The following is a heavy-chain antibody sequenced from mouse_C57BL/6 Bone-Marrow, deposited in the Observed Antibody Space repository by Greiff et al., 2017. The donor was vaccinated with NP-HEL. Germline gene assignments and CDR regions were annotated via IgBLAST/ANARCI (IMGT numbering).Heavy chain of an antibody. CDR2: INPSSGYT. D-gene: IGHD1-1*01. Sequence: QVQLQQSGAELARPGASVKMSCKASGYTFTSYTMHWVKQRPGQGLEWIGYINPSSGYTKYNQKFKDKATLTADKSSSTAYMQLSSLTSEDSAVYYCARFGYYYGSSYDAMDYWGQGTSITVSS. V-gene: IGHV1-4*01. CDR1: GYTFTSYT. J-gene: IGHJ4*01. CDR3: ARFGYYYGSSYDAMDY.